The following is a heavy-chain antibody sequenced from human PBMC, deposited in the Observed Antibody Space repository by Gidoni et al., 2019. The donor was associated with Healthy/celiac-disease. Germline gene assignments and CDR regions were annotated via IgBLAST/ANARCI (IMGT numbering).Heavy chain of an antibody. J-gene: IGHJ5*02. V-gene: IGHV4-39*01. CDR3: ARQVITMVRGGFDP. D-gene: IGHD3-10*01. CDR2: IYYSGST. Sequence: LEWIGSIYYSGSTYYNPSLKSRVTISVDTSKNQFSLKLSSVTAADTAVYYCARQVITMVRGGFDPWGQGTLVTVSS.